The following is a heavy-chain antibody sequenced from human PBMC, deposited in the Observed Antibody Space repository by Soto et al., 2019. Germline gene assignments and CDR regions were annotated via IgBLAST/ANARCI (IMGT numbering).Heavy chain of an antibody. CDR2: LSGSGGST. CDR3: AKVGGSGWHFDY. V-gene: IGHV3-23*01. J-gene: IGHJ4*02. CDR1: GFTFSSYA. D-gene: IGHD6-19*01. Sequence: EVQLLESGGGLVQPGGSLRLSCEASGFTFSSYAMSWVRQDPGKGLEWVSALSGSGGSTYYADSVKGRFTISRDNSKNTLYLQMNSLRAEDTAVYYCAKVGGSGWHFDYWGQGTLVTVSS.